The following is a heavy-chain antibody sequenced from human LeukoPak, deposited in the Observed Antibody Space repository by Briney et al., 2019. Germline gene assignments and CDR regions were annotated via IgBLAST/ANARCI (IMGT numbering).Heavy chain of an antibody. CDR2: IYYSGST. V-gene: IGHV4-59*01. CDR3: ATIHDYYGSVY. J-gene: IGHJ4*02. D-gene: IGHD3-10*01. CDR1: GGSISSYY. Sequence: PSETLSLTCTVSGGSISSYYWSWIRQPPGKGLEWIGYIYYSGSTNYNPSLKSRVTISVGTSKNQSSLKLSSVTAADTAVYYCATIHDYYGSVYWGQGTLVTVSS.